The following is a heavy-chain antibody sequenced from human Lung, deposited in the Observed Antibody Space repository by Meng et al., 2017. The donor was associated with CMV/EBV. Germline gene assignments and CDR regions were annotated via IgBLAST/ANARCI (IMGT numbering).Heavy chain of an antibody. CDR3: ARLYYSGGSCYTIDY. Sequence: HVSLDQPCARWSKPVASVMFSCKSSGDTFTSYSMNWVRQAPGQGLEGMGWINTNTGNPTYAQGFTGRFVFSLDTSVSTAYLQISSLKAADTAVYYCARLYYSGGSCYTIDYWGQGTLVTVSS. V-gene: IGHV7-4-1*02. CDR1: GDTFTSYS. J-gene: IGHJ4*02. CDR2: INTNTGNP. D-gene: IGHD2-15*01.